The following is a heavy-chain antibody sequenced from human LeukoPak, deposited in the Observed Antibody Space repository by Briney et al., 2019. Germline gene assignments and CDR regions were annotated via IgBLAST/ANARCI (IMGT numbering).Heavy chain of an antibody. J-gene: IGHJ5*02. CDR1: GGSISSSSYY. D-gene: IGHD6-19*01. CDR2: IYHSGTT. Sequence: PSETLSLTCTVSGGSISSSSYYWGWIRQPPGKGLEWIGSIYHSGTTYYNPSLKSRVTISVDTSKNQFSLKLSSVTAADTAMYYCARDRNSGWSTPFDPWGQGTLVTVSS. V-gene: IGHV4-39*07. CDR3: ARDRNSGWSTPFDP.